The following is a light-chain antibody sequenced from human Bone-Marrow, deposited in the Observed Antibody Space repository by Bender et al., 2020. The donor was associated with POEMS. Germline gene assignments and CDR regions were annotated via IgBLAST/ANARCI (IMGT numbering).Light chain of an antibody. J-gene: IGLJ3*02. CDR2: SSH. V-gene: IGLV1-44*01. CDR1: ALTKRY. Sequence: VLTQPPSVSVSPGQTARITCSGDALTKRYAYWYQHLPGTAPKLLIYSSHRRPSEVPDRFSGSRSGTSASLAISGLQSEDEADYYCAVWDDSLNGWVFGGGTKLTVL. CDR3: AVWDDSLNGWV.